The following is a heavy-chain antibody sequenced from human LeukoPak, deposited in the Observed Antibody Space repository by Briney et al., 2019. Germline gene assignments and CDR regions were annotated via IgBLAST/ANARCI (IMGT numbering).Heavy chain of an antibody. V-gene: IGHV1-2*02. CDR1: GYTFTGYY. CDR3: ARHDSGNSGWYGTIDY. CDR2: INPNSGGT. Sequence: EASVKVSCKASGYTFTGYYMHWVRQAPGQGLEWMGWINPNSGGTNYAQKFQGRVTMTRDTSISTAYLQWSSLKASDTAMYYCARHDSGNSGWYGTIDYWGQGTLVTVSS. J-gene: IGHJ4*02. D-gene: IGHD6-19*01.